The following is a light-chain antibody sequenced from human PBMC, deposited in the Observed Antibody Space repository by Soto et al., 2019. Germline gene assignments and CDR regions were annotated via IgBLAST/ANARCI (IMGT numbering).Light chain of an antibody. CDR3: QTWGTGSAFVV. J-gene: IGLJ7*01. CDR2: VNSGGSH. V-gene: IGLV4-69*01. CDR1: SGHSNYA. Sequence: VPTQSPSASASLGASVKLTCTLSSGHSNYAIAWHQQQPEKGPRYLMKVNSGGSHIKGDGIPDRFSGSSSGAERYLFISSLQSEDEADYYCQTWGTGSAFVVFGGGTQLTVL.